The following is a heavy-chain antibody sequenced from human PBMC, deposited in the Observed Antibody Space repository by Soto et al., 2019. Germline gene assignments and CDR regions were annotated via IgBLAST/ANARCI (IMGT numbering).Heavy chain of an antibody. V-gene: IGHV4-59*01. CDR1: GGSISNYY. D-gene: IGHD5-18*01. CDR2: IFYSGST. CDR3: AKDSGYNYGYFRWFDP. Sequence: PSETLSLTCTVSGGSISNYYWSWIRQPPGRGLEWIGHIFYSGSTNYNPALKSRVTIPVDTSKSQFSLKLSSVTAADTAVYYCAKDSGYNYGYFRWFDPWGQGTLVTSPQ. J-gene: IGHJ5*02.